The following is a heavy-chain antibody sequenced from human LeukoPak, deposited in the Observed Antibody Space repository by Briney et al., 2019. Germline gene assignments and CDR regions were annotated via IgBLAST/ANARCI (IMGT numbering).Heavy chain of an antibody. D-gene: IGHD2-15*01. CDR1: GSSISSYY. V-gene: IGHV4-59*12. CDR3: ARDYCSGGSCYRGPRSDYFDY. J-gene: IGHJ4*02. Sequence: KPSETLSLTCTVSGSSISSYYWSWIRQPPGKGLEWIGYIYYSGSTNYNPSLKSRVTISVDTSKNQFSLKLSSVTAADTAVYYCARDYCSGGSCYRGPRSDYFDYWGQGTLVTVSS. CDR2: IYYSGST.